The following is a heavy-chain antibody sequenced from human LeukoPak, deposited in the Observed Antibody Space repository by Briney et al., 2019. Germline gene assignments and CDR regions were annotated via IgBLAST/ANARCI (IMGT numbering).Heavy chain of an antibody. CDR1: GFTFTNYG. V-gene: IGHV1-18*04. D-gene: IGHD3-3*01. Sequence: GASVMVSCKASGFTFTNYGISWVRQAPGQGLEWMSWNSANNGEIRYAQKFQGRVIMTTDTSTTTAYMELTSLRSDDTAVYYCARVPPSGHQVFGSDYWGQGTQVTVSS. CDR3: ARVPPSGHQVFGSDY. CDR2: NSANNGEI. J-gene: IGHJ4*02.